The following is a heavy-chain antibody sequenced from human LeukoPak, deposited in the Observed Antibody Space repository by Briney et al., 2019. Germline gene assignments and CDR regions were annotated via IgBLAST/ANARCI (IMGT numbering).Heavy chain of an antibody. J-gene: IGHJ5*02. CDR2: IRCSGVST. CDR3: AKAREIAAAGTRWFDP. Sequence: GGSLRLSCAASGFTFSSYAMSWVRPAPGKGLGWVSAIRCSGVSTYYADSVKGRVTISRDNSKNTRYLQMNSLRAEDTAVYYCAKAREIAAAGTRWFDPWGQGTLVTVSS. V-gene: IGHV3-23*01. CDR1: GFTFSSYA. D-gene: IGHD6-13*01.